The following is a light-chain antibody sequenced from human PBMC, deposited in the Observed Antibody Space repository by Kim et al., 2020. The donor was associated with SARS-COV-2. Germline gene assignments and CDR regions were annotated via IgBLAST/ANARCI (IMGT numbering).Light chain of an antibody. CDR2: RNN. V-gene: IGLV1-47*01. Sequence: GQRLPNSCSASTANIGRNYVYWYKQLPGTAPKLLIYRNNQQPSGVPDRFSGSKSGTSAALAISGLRCEDEADYYCAAWDDSLSGPVFGGGTQLTVL. J-gene: IGLJ3*02. CDR3: AAWDDSLSGPV. CDR1: TANIGRNY.